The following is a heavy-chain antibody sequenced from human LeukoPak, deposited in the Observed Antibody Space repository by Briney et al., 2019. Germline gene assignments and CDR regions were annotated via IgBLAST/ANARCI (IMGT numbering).Heavy chain of an antibody. J-gene: IGHJ4*02. CDR3: ARSAYSGTYPVLDF. V-gene: IGHV4-38-2*01. Sequence: PSETPSLTCAVSGYSTSSGFHWAWIRQPPGKGLEWVGTIFHTGTTFYNSSLESRVTISVNTSKNDFSLNLSSVTAADTAVYFCARSAYSGTYPVLDFWGQGILVTVSS. CDR2: IFHTGTT. CDR1: GYSTSSGFH. D-gene: IGHD1-26*01.